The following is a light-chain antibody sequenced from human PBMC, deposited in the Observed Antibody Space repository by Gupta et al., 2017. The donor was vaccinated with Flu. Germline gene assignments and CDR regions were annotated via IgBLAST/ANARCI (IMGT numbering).Light chain of an antibody. J-gene: IGLJ3*02. V-gene: IGLV2-14*01. CDR2: EVN. CDR1: SSDVGGYNF. Sequence: TSSDVGGYNFVSWYQQYTGKAPNLIIYEVNNRPSGVSNRFSGSKSDNTASLTIAGLQAEDEAYYYCNSYTSSGNKVFGGGTKVTVL. CDR3: NSYTSSGNKV.